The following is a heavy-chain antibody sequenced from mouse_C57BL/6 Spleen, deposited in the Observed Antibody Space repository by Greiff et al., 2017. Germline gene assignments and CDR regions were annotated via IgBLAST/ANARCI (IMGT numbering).Heavy chain of an antibody. Sequence: VQLQQSGAELVKPGASVKISCKASGYAFSSYWMNWVKQRPGKGLEWIGQIYPGDGDTNYNGKFKGKATLTADKSSSTAYMQLSSLTSEDSAVYFCARKGLLYPVMDYWGQGTSVTVSS. V-gene: IGHV1-80*01. CDR2: IYPGDGDT. CDR3: ARKGLLYPVMDY. D-gene: IGHD2-3*01. CDR1: GYAFSSYW. J-gene: IGHJ4*01.